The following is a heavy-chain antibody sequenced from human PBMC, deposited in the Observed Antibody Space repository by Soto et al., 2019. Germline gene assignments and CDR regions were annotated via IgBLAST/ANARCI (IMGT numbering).Heavy chain of an antibody. V-gene: IGHV1-18*01. CDR3: ARGVCSGGSCYLVDY. J-gene: IGHJ4*02. CDR2: ISAYNGNT. Sequence: ASVKVSCKASGYTFTSYGISWVRQAPGQGLEWMGWISAYNGNTNYAQKLQGRVTMTTDTSTSTAYMELRSLRSDDTAVYYCARGVCSGGSCYLVDYWGQGTLVTVSS. CDR1: GYTFTSYG. D-gene: IGHD2-15*01.